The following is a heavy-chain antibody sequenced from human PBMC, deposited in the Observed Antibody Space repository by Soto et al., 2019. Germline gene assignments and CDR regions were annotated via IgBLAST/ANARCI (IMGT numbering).Heavy chain of an antibody. V-gene: IGHV1-8*01. D-gene: IGHD3-16*02. J-gene: IGHJ5*02. Sequence: ASVKVSCKASGYTFTSYGINWVRQATGQGLEWMGWMNPNSGNTGYAQKFQGRVTMTRNTSISTAYMELSSLRSEDAAVYYCARDALVSNWFDPWGQGTPVTVSS. CDR3: ARDALVSNWFDP. CDR2: MNPNSGNT. CDR1: GYTFTSYG.